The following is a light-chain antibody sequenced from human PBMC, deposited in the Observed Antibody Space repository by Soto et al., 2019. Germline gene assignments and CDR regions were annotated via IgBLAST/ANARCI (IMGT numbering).Light chain of an antibody. V-gene: IGKV1-39*01. CDR3: QQSYSPPFT. Sequence: DIQMTQSPSSLSASVGDRVTITCRARQNITTYLNWYQQKAGVAPNLLIYATSNLQRGVPSRFSGSGSGTDFTLTISRLQREDFGTYYCQQSYSPPFTFGGGDKVEIK. CDR1: QNITTY. J-gene: IGKJ4*01. CDR2: ATS.